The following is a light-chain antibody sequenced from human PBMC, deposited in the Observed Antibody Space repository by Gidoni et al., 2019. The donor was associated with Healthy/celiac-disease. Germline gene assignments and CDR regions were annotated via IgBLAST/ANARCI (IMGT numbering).Light chain of an antibody. J-gene: IGKJ1*01. CDR1: QSVLYSSNNKHY. Sequence: DIVMTQSPDSLAVSLGERATINCKSSQSVLYSSNNKHYLAWYQQKPGQPPKLLIYWASTRESGVPDRFSGSGSGTDFTLTISSLQAEDVAVYYCQQYYSTLWTFXQXTKVEIK. CDR3: QQYYSTLWT. CDR2: WAS. V-gene: IGKV4-1*01.